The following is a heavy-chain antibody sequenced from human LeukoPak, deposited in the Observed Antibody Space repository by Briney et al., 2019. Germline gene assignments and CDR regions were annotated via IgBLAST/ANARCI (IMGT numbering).Heavy chain of an antibody. V-gene: IGHV4-4*07. CDR3: AGTNGDYVFDY. J-gene: IGHJ4*02. Sequence: PSETLSLTCTVSGGSISSYYWSWIRQPAGKGLEWIGRIYTSGSTIYNPSLKSRVTISVDTSKNQFSLKLNSVTAADTAVYYCAGTNGDYVFDYWGQGTLVTVSS. D-gene: IGHD4-17*01. CDR1: GGSISSYY. CDR2: IYTSGST.